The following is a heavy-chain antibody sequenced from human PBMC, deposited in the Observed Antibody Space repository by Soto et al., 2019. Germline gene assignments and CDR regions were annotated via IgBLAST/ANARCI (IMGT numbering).Heavy chain of an antibody. CDR3: AREGCSGGSCHLDY. V-gene: IGHV3-74*01. CDR2: INSDVSST. Sequence: EVQLVESGGGLVQPGGSLRLSCAASGFTFSSYWMHWVRQAPGKGLVWVSRINSDVSSTSYADSVKGRFTISRDNAKNTLYLQMNSLRAEDTAVYYCAREGCSGGSCHLDYWGQGTLVTVSS. J-gene: IGHJ4*02. D-gene: IGHD2-15*01. CDR1: GFTFSSYW.